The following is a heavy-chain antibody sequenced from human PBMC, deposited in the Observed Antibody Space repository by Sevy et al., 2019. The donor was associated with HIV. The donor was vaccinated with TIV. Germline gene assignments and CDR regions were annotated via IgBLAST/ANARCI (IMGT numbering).Heavy chain of an antibody. CDR3: ARAPPPLYSNRSPDWFDP. Sequence: ASMKVSCKASGYTFTSYGISWVRQAPGQGLEWMGWISAYNGNTNYAQKLQGRVTMTTDTSTSTAYMELRSLRSDDTAVYYCARAPPPLYSNRSPDWFDPWGQGTLVTVSS. V-gene: IGHV1-18*01. CDR1: GYTFTSYG. J-gene: IGHJ5*02. CDR2: ISAYNGNT. D-gene: IGHD4-4*01.